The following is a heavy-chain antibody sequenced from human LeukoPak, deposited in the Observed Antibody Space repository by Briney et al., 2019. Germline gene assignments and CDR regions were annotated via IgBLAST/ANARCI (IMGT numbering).Heavy chain of an antibody. CDR1: GYSFTSYW. CDR2: IFSGDSDT. CDR3: ARHCSGGSCYSGLADY. D-gene: IGHD2-15*01. J-gene: IGHJ4*02. V-gene: IGHV5-51*01. Sequence: GESLKISCKGSGYSFTSYWIGWVRQMPGKGLEWMGIIFSGDSDTRYSPSFQGQVTISADKSISTAYLQWSSLKASDTAMYYCARHCSGGSCYSGLADYWGQGTLVTVSS.